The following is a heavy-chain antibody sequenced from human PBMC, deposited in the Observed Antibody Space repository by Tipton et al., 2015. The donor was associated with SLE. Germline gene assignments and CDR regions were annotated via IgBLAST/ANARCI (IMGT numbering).Heavy chain of an antibody. CDR1: GGSFSGYY. CDR3: ARDTGSGWYHWFDP. J-gene: IGHJ5*02. D-gene: IGHD6-19*01. V-gene: IGHV4-59*01. Sequence: TLSLTCAVYGGSFSGYYWNWIRQPPGKGLEWIGYIYTSGSTKYNPSLKSRVTISVDTSKNQFSLKLSSVTAADTAVYYCARDTGSGWYHWFDPWGQGTLVTVSS. CDR2: IYTSGST.